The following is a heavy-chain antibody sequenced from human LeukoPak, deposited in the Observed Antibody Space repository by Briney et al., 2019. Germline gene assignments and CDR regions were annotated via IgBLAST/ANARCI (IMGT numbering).Heavy chain of an antibody. J-gene: IGHJ3*02. CDR2: IYPGDSDH. D-gene: IGHD5-12*01. CDR1: GYSFTSYW. CDR3: ARGARGYSGYDFGFWAFDI. Sequence: GESLKISCKGSGYSFTSYWIGGVRQMPGKGLEWMGIIYPGDSDHRYSPSFQGQVTISADKSISPAYLQWSSLKASDTAMYYCARGARGYSGYDFGFWAFDIWGQGTMVTVSS. V-gene: IGHV5-51*01.